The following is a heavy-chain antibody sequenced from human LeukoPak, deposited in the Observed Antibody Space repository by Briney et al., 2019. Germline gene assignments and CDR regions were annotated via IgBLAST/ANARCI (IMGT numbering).Heavy chain of an antibody. CDR1: GFTFSTYG. V-gene: IGHV3-30*18. J-gene: IGHJ4*02. CDR2: ISYDGSNK. Sequence: GGSLRLSCAASGFTFSTYGMHWVRQAPGKGLEWVAGISYDGSNKYYADSVKGRFTISRDNSKNTLYLQMNSLRAEDTALYYCAKDREIAVATGLDYWGQGTLVTVSS. D-gene: IGHD6-19*01. CDR3: AKDREIAVATGLDY.